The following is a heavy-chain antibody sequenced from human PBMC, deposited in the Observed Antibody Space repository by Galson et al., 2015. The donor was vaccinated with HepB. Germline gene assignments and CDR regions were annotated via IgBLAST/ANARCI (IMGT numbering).Heavy chain of an antibody. D-gene: IGHD1-26*01. V-gene: IGHV4-59*08. J-gene: IGHJ3*02. CDR1: GGSISSYY. Sequence: QVQLQESGPGLVKPSETLSLTCTVSGGSISSYYWSWIRQPPGKGLEWIGYIYYSGSTNYNPSLKSRVTISGDTSKNQFSLRLSSVTAADTSVYYCARRGATTNAFDIWGQGTMVTVSS. CDR3: ARRGATTNAFDI. CDR2: IYYSGST.